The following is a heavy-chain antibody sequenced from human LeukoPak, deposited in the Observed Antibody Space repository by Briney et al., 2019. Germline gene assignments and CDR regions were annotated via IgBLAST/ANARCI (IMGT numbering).Heavy chain of an antibody. CDR3: ARLRSTYWYFDL. V-gene: IGHV4-4*02. Sequence: SETLSLTCDVSGDSISSNYWWTWVRQPPGKGLEWIGEIYHSGSTNYNSSLKSRVTMSVDTSKNQFSLKLSSVTAADTAVYYCARLRSTYWYFDLWGRGTLVTVSS. J-gene: IGHJ2*01. D-gene: IGHD4-17*01. CDR1: GDSISSNYW. CDR2: IYHSGST.